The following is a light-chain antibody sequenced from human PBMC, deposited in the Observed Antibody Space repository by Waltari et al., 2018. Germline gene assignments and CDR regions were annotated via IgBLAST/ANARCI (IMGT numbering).Light chain of an antibody. Sequence: EIVLTQSPATLSLSPGERATLSCRASQSVSSYLAWYQQKPGQAARLLSYDASNRATCIPARFSGSGSGTDFTLTISSLEPEDFAVYYCQQRSNWPPWTFGQGTKVEIK. CDR1: QSVSSY. CDR2: DAS. V-gene: IGKV3-11*01. CDR3: QQRSNWPPWT. J-gene: IGKJ1*01.